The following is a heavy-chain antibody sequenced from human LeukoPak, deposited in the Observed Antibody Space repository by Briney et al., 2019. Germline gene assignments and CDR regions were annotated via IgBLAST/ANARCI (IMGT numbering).Heavy chain of an antibody. Sequence: GGSLRLSCAASGFTVSSNYMSWVRQAPGKGLEWVSVIYSGGSTYYADSVKGRFTISRDSAKNSLYLQMNSLRAEDTAVYYCARDPIAARPGYYYYYMDVWGKGTTVTVSS. D-gene: IGHD6-6*01. CDR3: ARDPIAARPGYYYYYMDV. CDR2: IYSGGST. J-gene: IGHJ6*03. V-gene: IGHV3-53*01. CDR1: GFTVSSNY.